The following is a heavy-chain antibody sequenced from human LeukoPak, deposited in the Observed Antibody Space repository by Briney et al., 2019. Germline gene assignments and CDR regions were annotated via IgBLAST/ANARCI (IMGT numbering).Heavy chain of an antibody. CDR1: GYIFTIYG. CDR3: TRDHNTIFGVVIQAGFDP. J-gene: IGHJ5*02. Sequence: ASVKVSFTASGYIFTIYGISWVRQAPGQGLEWMGWISGYNGNTNYVQKLQGRVIMTTDTSTSTAYMELRSLRSDDTAVYYCTRDHNTIFGVVIQAGFDPWGQGTLVTVSS. D-gene: IGHD3-3*01. CDR2: ISGYNGNT. V-gene: IGHV1-18*01.